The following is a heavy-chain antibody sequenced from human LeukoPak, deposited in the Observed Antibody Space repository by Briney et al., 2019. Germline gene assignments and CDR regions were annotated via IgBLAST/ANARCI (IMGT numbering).Heavy chain of an antibody. CDR3: ATDLYDILTGGGY. J-gene: IGHJ4*02. CDR2: FDPEDGET. Sequence: ASVTVSRTVSGYTLTELSMHWVRQAPGKGLGWVGGFDPEDGETIYAQKFQGRVTMTEDTSTDTAYMELSSLRSEDTAVYYCATDLYDILTGGGYWGQGTLVTVSS. D-gene: IGHD3-9*01. CDR1: GYTLTELS. V-gene: IGHV1-24*01.